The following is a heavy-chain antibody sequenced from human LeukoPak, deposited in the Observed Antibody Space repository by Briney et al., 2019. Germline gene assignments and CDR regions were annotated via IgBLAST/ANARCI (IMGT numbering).Heavy chain of an antibody. CDR2: MRYDESNK. Sequence: GGSLRLSCAASGFTLSNYGMHWVRQAPGKGLEWVAFMRYDESNKYYADSVKDRFTISRDNAKNSLYLQMNSLRAEDTAVYYCARGSGYWVYWGQGTLVTVSS. CDR3: ARGSGYWVY. D-gene: IGHD3-22*01. J-gene: IGHJ4*02. CDR1: GFTLSNYG. V-gene: IGHV3-30*02.